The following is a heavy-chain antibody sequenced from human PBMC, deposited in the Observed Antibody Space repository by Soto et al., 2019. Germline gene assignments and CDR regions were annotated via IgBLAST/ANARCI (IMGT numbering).Heavy chain of an antibody. V-gene: IGHV3-7*01. Sequence: EVQLVESGGGLVQPGGSLRLSCTASGFTFSNHWMTWIRQPPGKGPERVANINEDGSAGYYVDSVRGRFIISRDNAKNSLYLQMNGLRADDTAVYYCARDIPRGASYHDNWGQGTLVTVSS. CDR1: GFTFSNHW. CDR3: ARDIPRGASYHDN. J-gene: IGHJ4*02. D-gene: IGHD1-26*01. CDR2: INEDGSAG.